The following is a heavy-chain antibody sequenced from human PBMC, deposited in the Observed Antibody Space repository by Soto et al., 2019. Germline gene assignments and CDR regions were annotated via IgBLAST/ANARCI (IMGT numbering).Heavy chain of an antibody. CDR3: AKARVGTTIKYGMDV. V-gene: IGHV3-23*01. D-gene: IGHD3-10*01. CDR2: TSGNGGNT. Sequence: EVQLLESGGGLVQPGGSLRLSCAVSGFTFSSYAMSWVRQAPGKGLEWVSATSGNGGNTQYADSVKGRFAISRDNSKNSLYLQKNSLRAEDTAVYYCAKARVGTTIKYGMDVWGQGTTVTVSS. CDR1: GFTFSSYA. J-gene: IGHJ6*02.